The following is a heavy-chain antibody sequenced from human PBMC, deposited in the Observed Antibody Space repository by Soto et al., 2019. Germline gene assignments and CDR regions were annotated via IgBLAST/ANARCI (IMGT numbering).Heavy chain of an antibody. V-gene: IGHV3-33*01. CDR1: GFTFSSYG. Sequence: QVQLVESGGGVVQPGRSLRLSCAASGFTFSSYGMHWVRQAPGKGLEWVAVIWYDGNKIYYGDSVKGRFTISRDNSKNTLYLQMNSLSAEDTAVYYCARDFDYYYYGMDVWGQGTTVTVSS. D-gene: IGHD3-3*01. CDR3: ARDFDYYYYGMDV. J-gene: IGHJ6*02. CDR2: IWYDGNKI.